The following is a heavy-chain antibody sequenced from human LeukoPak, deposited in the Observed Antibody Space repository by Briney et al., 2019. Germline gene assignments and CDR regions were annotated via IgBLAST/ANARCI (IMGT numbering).Heavy chain of an antibody. V-gene: IGHV3-74*01. J-gene: IGHJ6*04. D-gene: IGHD2-2*01. CDR1: GFTFSRYW. CDR3: AREWGIVVVPAPTDG. Sequence: PGGSLTLSCAASGFTFSRYWMHWLRQPPGKGVVWVSRINPDGSSTNYADSLKGRFTISKDNAKNTLYLKMNSLRAEDTAVYYCAREWGIVVVPAPTDGWGKGTTVTASS. CDR2: INPDGSST.